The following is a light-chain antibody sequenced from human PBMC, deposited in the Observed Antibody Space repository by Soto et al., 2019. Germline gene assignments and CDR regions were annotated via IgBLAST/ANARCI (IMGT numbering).Light chain of an antibody. CDR1: QAISGNY. CDR2: GAS. V-gene: IGKV3-20*01. J-gene: IGKJ5*01. Sequence: EIVLTQSPGTLSLSPGEGASLSCRASQAISGNYLAWYQHKPGQAPRLLMYGASSRATGIPDRFSGSGSGTDFTLTISRLEPEDLAVYYCQQYGSSPPITVGQGTRLEIK. CDR3: QQYGSSPPIT.